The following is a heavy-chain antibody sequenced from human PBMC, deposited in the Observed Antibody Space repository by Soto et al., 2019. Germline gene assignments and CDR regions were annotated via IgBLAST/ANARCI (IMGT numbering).Heavy chain of an antibody. CDR1: GYSFTSYL. J-gene: IGHJ6*02. D-gene: IGHD3-10*01. Sequence: GESLKISCKGSGYSFTSYLIGWVRQMPVKGLEWMGIIYPGDSDTRYSPSFQGQVTISADKSISTAYLQWSSLKASDTAMYYCARRTHYGSGSYYHYYGMDVWGQGTTVTVSS. V-gene: IGHV5-51*01. CDR2: IYPGDSDT. CDR3: ARRTHYGSGSYYHYYGMDV.